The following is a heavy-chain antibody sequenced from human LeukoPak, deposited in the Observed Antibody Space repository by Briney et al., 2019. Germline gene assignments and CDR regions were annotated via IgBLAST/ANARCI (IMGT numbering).Heavy chain of an antibody. CDR3: ARSAAGVVGAADS. D-gene: IGHD1-26*01. CDR2: IYTSGST. CDR1: GGSISSYY. V-gene: IGHV4-4*07. Sequence: SETLSLTCTVSGGSISSYYWSWIRQPAGKGLEWIGRIYTSGSTNFNPSLKSRVTMSVDMSKNQFSLRLTSVTAADTAVYYCARSAAGVVGAADSWGQGTLVTVSS. J-gene: IGHJ5*01.